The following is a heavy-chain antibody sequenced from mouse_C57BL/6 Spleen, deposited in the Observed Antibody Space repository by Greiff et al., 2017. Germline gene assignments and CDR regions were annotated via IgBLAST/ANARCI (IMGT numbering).Heavy chain of an antibody. D-gene: IGHD2-1*01. CDR3: AREGIYYGNSAWLAY. V-gene: IGHV1-80*01. CDR1: GYAFSSYW. CDR2: IYPGDGDT. Sequence: QVHVKQSGAELVKPGASVKISCKASGYAFSSYWMNWVKQRPGKGLEWIGQIYPGDGDTNYNGKFKGKATLTADKSSSTAYMQLSSLTSEDSAVYFCAREGIYYGNSAWLAYWGQGTLVTVSA. J-gene: IGHJ3*01.